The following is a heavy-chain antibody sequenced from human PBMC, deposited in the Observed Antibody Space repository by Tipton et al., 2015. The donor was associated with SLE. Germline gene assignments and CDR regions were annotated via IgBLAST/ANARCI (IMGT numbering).Heavy chain of an antibody. CDR2: MDHSGIT. J-gene: IGHJ4*02. V-gene: IGHV4-34*01. CDR1: GGSFSGYY. D-gene: IGHD6-19*01. Sequence: TLSLTCAVYGGSFSGYYWSWIRQPPGKGLEWIGEMDHSGITNYNPSLKSRVTISVETSKNHFSLTLSSVTAADTATYYCAGTPWLVRFEYWGQGTLVNVSP. CDR3: AGTPWLVRFEY.